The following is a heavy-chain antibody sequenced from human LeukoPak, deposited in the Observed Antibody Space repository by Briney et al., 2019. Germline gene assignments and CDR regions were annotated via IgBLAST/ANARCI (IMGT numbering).Heavy chain of an antibody. Sequence: PGGSLRLSCAASGFTFSSYSMNWVRQAPGKGLEGVSYIRSSSSPIYYADSVKGQFTISRDNAKNSLYLQMNSLRAEDTAVYYWAKGFRSSGYYDYFDYWGQGTLVTVSS. D-gene: IGHD3-22*01. CDR3: AKGFRSSGYYDYFDY. CDR2: IRSSSSPI. V-gene: IGHV3-48*01. J-gene: IGHJ4*02. CDR1: GFTFSSYS.